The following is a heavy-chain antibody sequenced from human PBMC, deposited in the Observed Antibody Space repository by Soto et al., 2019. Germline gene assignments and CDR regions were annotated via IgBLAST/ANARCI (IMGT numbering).Heavy chain of an antibody. CDR3: TCTLARVPY. CDR2: IRSKANSYAT. D-gene: IGHD2-8*01. Sequence: SLRLSCAASGFTFSGSAMHWVRQASGKGLEWVGRIRSKANSYATAYAASVKGRFTISRDDSKNTAYLQMNSLKTEDTAGYYCTCTLARVPYWGQGTLVTVSS. J-gene: IGHJ4*02. CDR1: GFTFSGSA. V-gene: IGHV3-73*01.